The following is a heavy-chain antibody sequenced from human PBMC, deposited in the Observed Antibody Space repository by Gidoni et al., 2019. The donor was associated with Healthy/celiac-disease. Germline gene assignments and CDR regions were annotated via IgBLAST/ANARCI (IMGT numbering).Heavy chain of an antibody. J-gene: IGHJ4*02. V-gene: IGHV4-31*03. D-gene: IGHD3-9*01. CDR2: IYYSGST. Sequence: QVQLQESGPGLVKPSPTLSLTCTVSGGSISSGGYYWSWIRQHPGKGLEWIVYIYYSGSTYYNPSLKSRVTISVDTSKNQFSLKLSSVTAADTAVYYCARVGSNILTGYYLDFWGQGTLVTVSS. CDR1: GGSISSGGYY. CDR3: ARVGSNILTGYYLDF.